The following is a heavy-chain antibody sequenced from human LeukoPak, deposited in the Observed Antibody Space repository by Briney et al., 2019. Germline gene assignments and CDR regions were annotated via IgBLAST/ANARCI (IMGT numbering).Heavy chain of an antibody. CDR1: GFTFSSYS. D-gene: IGHD3-16*02. CDR2: ISSSSSYI. Sequence: PGGSLRLSCAASGFTFSSYSMNWVRQAPGKGLEWVSSISSSSSYIYYADSVKGRFTISRDNAKNSLYLQMNSLRAEDTAVYYCARGAVKRNWFDPWGQGTLVTVSS. V-gene: IGHV3-21*01. J-gene: IGHJ5*02. CDR3: ARGAVKRNWFDP.